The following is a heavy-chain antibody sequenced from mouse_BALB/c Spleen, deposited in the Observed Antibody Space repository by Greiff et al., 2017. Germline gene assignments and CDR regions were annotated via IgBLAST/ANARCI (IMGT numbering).Heavy chain of an antibody. Sequence: EVNVVESGGGLVKPGGSLKLSCAASGFTFSSYTMSWVRQTPEKRLEWVATISSGGSYTYYPDSVKGRFTISRDNAKNTLYLQMSSLKSEDTAMYYWTRVGGKKRDYAMDYWGQGTSVTVSS. CDR2: ISSGGSYT. CDR1: GFTFSSYT. D-gene: IGHD3-3*01. CDR3: TRVGGKKRDYAMDY. J-gene: IGHJ4*01. V-gene: IGHV5-6-4*01.